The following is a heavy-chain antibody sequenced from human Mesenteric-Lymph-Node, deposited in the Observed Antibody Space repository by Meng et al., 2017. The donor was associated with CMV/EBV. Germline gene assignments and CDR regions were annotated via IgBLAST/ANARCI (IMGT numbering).Heavy chain of an antibody. Sequence: GGSLRLSCAASGFTFNNAWMLWVRQPPGKGLEWVGRIKRKIDGETTDYAAPVNGRFTISRDDSNDMVYLEMNSLKTEDTALYYCIAGLGYSDYDYWGRGTLVTVSS. D-gene: IGHD3/OR15-3a*01. CDR3: IAGLGYSDYDY. CDR2: IKRKIDGETT. V-gene: IGHV3-15*01. CDR1: GFTFNNAW. J-gene: IGHJ4*02.